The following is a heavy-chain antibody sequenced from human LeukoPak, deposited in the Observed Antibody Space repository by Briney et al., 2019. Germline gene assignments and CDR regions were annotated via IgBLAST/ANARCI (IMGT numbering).Heavy chain of an antibody. CDR3: ARVAYCGGDCYSFDY. CDR2: IYYSGST. J-gene: IGHJ4*02. CDR1: GGSISGYY. Sequence: SETLSLTCTVSGGSISGYYRSWIRQPPGKGLEWIAYIYYSGSTNYNPSLKSRVIISVDTSKKQFSLKLSSVTAADTAVYYCARVAYCGGDCYSFDYWGQGTLVTVSS. V-gene: IGHV4-59*01. D-gene: IGHD2-21*02.